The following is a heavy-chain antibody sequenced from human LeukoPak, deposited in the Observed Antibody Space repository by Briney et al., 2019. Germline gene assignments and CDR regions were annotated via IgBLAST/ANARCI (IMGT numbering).Heavy chain of an antibody. CDR2: MNPNSGNT. J-gene: IGHJ4*02. Sequence: ASLKVSCKASGYTFTSYDINWVRQATGQGLEWMGWMNPNSGNTGYAQKFQRRVTMTRNTSISTAYMKLSSLRSEDTAVYYCARMGSGWYYFDYWGQGTLVTVSS. D-gene: IGHD6-19*01. CDR3: ARMGSGWYYFDY. CDR1: GYTFTSYD. V-gene: IGHV1-8*01.